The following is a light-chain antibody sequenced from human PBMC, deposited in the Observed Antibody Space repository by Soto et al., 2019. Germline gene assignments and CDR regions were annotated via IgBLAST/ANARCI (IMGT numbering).Light chain of an antibody. CDR2: GAS. J-gene: IGKJ1*01. CDR1: QSVSSN. CDR3: QQDNNWPPWT. Sequence: EIVMTQSPATLSVSPGERATLSCRASQSVSSNLAWYQQKPGQAPRLLIYGASTRATGIPAGLSGSGSGTEFALTISSLQSEDFAVYDCQQDNNWPPWTFGQGNKVEIK. V-gene: IGKV3-15*01.